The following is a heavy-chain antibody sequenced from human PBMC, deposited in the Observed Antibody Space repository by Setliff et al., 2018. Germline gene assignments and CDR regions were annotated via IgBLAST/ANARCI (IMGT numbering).Heavy chain of an antibody. D-gene: IGHD3-3*01. CDR1: GESFSNNY. J-gene: IGHJ3*02. Sequence: SETLSLTCSIYGESFSNNYWSWLRQPPGKGLEWIGESNHSGRTTIHPSLKSRLTMSVDTSKNQFSLRLTSAAAADTAVYYCASPRRDDLDSPFYSFDIWGQGTMVTVSS. CDR2: SNHSGRT. CDR3: ASPRRDDLDSPFYSFDI. V-gene: IGHV4-34*01.